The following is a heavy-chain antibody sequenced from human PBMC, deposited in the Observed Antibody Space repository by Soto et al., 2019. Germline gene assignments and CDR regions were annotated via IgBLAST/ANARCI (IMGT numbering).Heavy chain of an antibody. J-gene: IGHJ5*02. CDR3: ARKSYYHRYQFDP. CDR2: AHHSGRT. Sequence: SETLSLTCTVSGGSMSSSNWWNWVRQSPGKGLEWIGEAHHSGRTNYNPSLKSRVTISVDKSKNHFSLKLSSVTAADTAVYYCARKSYYHRYQFDPSSQGTLDIVSS. V-gene: IGHV4-4*02. D-gene: IGHD1-26*01. CDR1: GGSMSSSNW.